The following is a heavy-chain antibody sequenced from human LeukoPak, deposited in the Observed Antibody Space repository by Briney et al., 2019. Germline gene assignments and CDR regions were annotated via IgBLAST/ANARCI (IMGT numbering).Heavy chain of an antibody. D-gene: IGHD2-15*01. CDR2: IYKIGTT. CDR3: VIGVGWQPDY. J-gene: IGHJ4*02. Sequence: GSLRLSCTASGFTTHYWLNWVRQPPGKGLEWIGHIYKIGTTNYNPSLKSRLTISADTSKNQFSLQLRSVTAADTAVYYCVIGVGWQPDYWGQGALVTVSS. CDR1: GFTTHYW. V-gene: IGHV4-59*01.